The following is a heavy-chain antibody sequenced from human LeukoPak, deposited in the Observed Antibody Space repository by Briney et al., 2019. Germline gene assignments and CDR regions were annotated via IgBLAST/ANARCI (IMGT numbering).Heavy chain of an antibody. J-gene: IGHJ6*03. CDR1: GFTFSSYG. V-gene: IGHV4-38-2*02. CDR2: IYYSGST. CDR3: AREGASYYYYYYVDV. D-gene: IGHD3-16*01. Sequence: GSLRLSCAASGFTFSSYGMHWVRQPPGKGLEWIGSIYYSGSTYYNPSLKSRVTISVDTSKNQFSLKLSSVTAADTAVYYCAREGASYYYYYYVDVWGKGTTVTISS.